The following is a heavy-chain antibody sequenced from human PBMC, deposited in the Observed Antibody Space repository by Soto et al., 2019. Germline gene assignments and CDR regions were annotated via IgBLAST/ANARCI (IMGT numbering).Heavy chain of an antibody. Sequence: ASVKVSCKASGGTFSSYAISWVRQAPGQGLEWMGGIIPIFSTANYAQKFQGRVTITADESTSTAYMELSSLRSEDTAVYYCAREPIVDYGSGSYSDYWGQGTLVTVSS. CDR2: IIPIFSTA. V-gene: IGHV1-69*13. D-gene: IGHD3-10*01. CDR1: GGTFSSYA. CDR3: AREPIVDYGSGSYSDY. J-gene: IGHJ4*02.